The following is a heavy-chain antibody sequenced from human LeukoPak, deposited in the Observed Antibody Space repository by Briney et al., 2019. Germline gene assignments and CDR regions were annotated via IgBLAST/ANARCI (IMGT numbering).Heavy chain of an antibody. D-gene: IGHD3-22*01. Sequence: GRSLRLSCAASGFTFSSYGMHWVRQAPGKGLEWVAVIWYDGSNKYYADSVKGRFTISRDNSKNTLYLQMNSLRAEDTAVYYCERDQSSSGYYYVGVDYWGQGTLVTVSS. V-gene: IGHV3-33*01. CDR2: IWYDGSNK. J-gene: IGHJ4*02. CDR1: GFTFSSYG. CDR3: ERDQSSSGYYYVGVDY.